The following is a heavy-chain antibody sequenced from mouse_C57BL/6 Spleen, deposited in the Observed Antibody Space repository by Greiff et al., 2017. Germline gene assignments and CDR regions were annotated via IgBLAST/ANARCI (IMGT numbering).Heavy chain of an antibody. J-gene: IGHJ2*01. CDR2: ISSGSSTN. D-gene: IGHD1-1*01. V-gene: IGHV5-17*01. CDR3: ARVTTVVARFDY. CDR1: GFTFSDYG. Sequence: EVKLMESGGGLVKPGGSLKLSCAASGFTFSDYGMHWVRQAPEKGLEWVAYISSGSSTNYYADTVKGRFTISRDNAKNTLFLQMTSLRSEDTAMYYCARVTTVVARFDYWGQGTTLTVSS.